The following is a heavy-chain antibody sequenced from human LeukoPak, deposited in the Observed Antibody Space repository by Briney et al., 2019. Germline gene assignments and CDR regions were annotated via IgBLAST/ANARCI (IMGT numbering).Heavy chain of an antibody. V-gene: IGHV1-46*01. CDR1: GYTFTSYY. Sequence: ASVRVSCKASGYTFTSYYMHCVRQAPGQGLEWMGIINPSGCSTSYAQKFQGRVTMTRDTSTSTVYMELSSLRSEDTAVYYCARDRPLYDSSGYCDYWGQGTLVTVSS. D-gene: IGHD3-22*01. CDR2: INPSGCST. CDR3: ARDRPLYDSSGYCDY. J-gene: IGHJ4*02.